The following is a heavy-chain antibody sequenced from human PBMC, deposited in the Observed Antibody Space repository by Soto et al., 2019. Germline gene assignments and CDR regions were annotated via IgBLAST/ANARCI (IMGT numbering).Heavy chain of an antibody. J-gene: IGHJ4*02. D-gene: IGHD3-3*01. CDR1: GGSISSSNW. CDR2: IYHSGST. Sequence: SETLSLTCAVSGGSISSSNWWSWVRQPPGTGLEWIGEIYHSGSTNYNPSLKSRVTISVDKSKNQFSLKLSSVTAADTAVYYCARDGSGFTIFGVVTYFDYWGQGTLVTVSS. V-gene: IGHV4-4*02. CDR3: ARDGSGFTIFGVVTYFDY.